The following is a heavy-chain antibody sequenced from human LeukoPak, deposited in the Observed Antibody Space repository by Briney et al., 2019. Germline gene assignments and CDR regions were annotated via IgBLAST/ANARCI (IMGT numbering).Heavy chain of an antibody. D-gene: IGHD2-15*01. CDR2: IIPIFGTA. J-gene: IGHJ4*02. CDR3: ACGYSSSWYEGQLGDIVVVVAATPFDY. V-gene: IGHV1-69*05. Sequence: SVKVSCKASGGTFSGYAISWVRQAPGQGLEWMGGIIPIFGTANYAQKFQGRVTITTDESTSTAYMELSSLRSEDTAVYYCACGYSSSWYEGQLGDIVVVVAATPFDYWGQGTLVTVSS. CDR1: GGTFSGYA.